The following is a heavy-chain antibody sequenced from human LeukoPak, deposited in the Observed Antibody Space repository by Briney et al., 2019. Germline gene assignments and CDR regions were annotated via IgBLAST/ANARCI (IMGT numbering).Heavy chain of an antibody. D-gene: IGHD5-18*01. CDR3: ARREYSHGYDY. CDR2: ISGGGGTT. J-gene: IGHJ4*02. CDR1: GFTFSSYA. Sequence: EGSLRLSCAASGFTFSSYAMSWVRQAPGKGLEWVSSISGGGGTTYYADSVKGRFTISRDNSKNTLYLQMNSLRAEDTAVYYCARREYSHGYDYWGQGTLVTVSS. V-gene: IGHV3-23*01.